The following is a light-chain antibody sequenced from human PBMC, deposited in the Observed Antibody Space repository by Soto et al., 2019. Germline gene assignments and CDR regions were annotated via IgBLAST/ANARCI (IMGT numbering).Light chain of an antibody. Sequence: QSALTQPASVSGSPGQSITISCTGTSGDIGSYNRVSWYQQHPGKAPKLIIYEVTDRPSGVYNRFSGSKSGNTASLTISGLQAEDEAEYYCSSYTNINTRACVFGTGTKV. CDR3: SSYTNINTRACV. J-gene: IGLJ1*01. CDR2: EVT. CDR1: SGDIGSYNR. V-gene: IGLV2-14*01.